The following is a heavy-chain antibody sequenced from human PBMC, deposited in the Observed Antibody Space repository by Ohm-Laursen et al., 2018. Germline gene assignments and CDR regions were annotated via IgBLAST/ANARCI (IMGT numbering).Heavy chain of an antibody. CDR2: ISYDGSNK. CDR3: AKTKHYYDSSGCFDY. V-gene: IGHV3-30*18. CDR1: GFTFSSYA. D-gene: IGHD3-22*01. Sequence: SLRLSCAASGFTFSSYAMNWVRQAPGKGLEWVAVISYDGSNKYYADSVKGRFTISRDNSKNSLYLQMNSLRAEDTALYYCAKTKHYYDSSGCFDYWGQGTLVTVSS. J-gene: IGHJ4*02.